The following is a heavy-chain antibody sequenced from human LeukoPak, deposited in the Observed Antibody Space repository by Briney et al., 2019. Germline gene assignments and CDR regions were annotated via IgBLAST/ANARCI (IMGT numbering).Heavy chain of an antibody. CDR2: ISGSGAYT. J-gene: IGHJ4*02. V-gene: IGHV3-23*01. Sequence: GGSLRLSCATSGFTFSSYALSWVRQAPGKGPEWVSAISGSGAYTYYADSVKGRFTISRDNSKNTLYLQMNSLRAEDTAIYYCAKGNGCSSSSCYLPQNWGQGTLVTVSS. CDR3: AKGNGCSSSSCYLPQN. CDR1: GFTFSSYA. D-gene: IGHD2-2*01.